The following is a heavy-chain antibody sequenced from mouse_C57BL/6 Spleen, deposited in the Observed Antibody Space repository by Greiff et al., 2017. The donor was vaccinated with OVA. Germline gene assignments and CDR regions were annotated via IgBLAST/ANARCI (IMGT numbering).Heavy chain of an antibody. V-gene: IGHV1-64*01. J-gene: IGHJ1*03. Sequence: VQLQQPGAELVKPGASVKLSCKASGYTFTSYWMHWVKQRPGQGLEWIGMIHPNSGSTNYNEKFKSKATLTVDKSSSTAYMQLSSLTSEDSAVYYGARGITTVVARYFDVWGTGTTVTVSS. CDR2: IHPNSGST. CDR1: GYTFTSYW. D-gene: IGHD1-1*01. CDR3: ARGITTVVARYFDV.